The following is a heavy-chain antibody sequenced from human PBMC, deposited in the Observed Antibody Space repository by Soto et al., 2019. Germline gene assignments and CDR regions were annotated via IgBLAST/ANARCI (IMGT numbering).Heavy chain of an antibody. V-gene: IGHV4-4*02. CDR1: GGSITGANW. CDR3: ARVLRGWFDP. Sequence: SETLSLTCAVSGGSITGANWWTWVRQPPGGGLEWIGEISHSGITNYKASLKSRVTMSVDKTKNDVSLKLTSVTAADTAVYYCARVLRGWFDPWGQGTPVTVSS. CDR2: ISHSGIT. J-gene: IGHJ5*02.